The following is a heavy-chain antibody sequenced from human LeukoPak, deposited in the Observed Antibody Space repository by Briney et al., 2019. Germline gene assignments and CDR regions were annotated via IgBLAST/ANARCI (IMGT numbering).Heavy chain of an antibody. J-gene: IGHJ6*02. D-gene: IGHD3-16*02. CDR2: IYYSGST. CDR1: GGSISSYY. CDR3: ARDKGLRLGELSLSYYYYYGMDV. V-gene: IGHV4-59*01. Sequence: PSETLSLTCTVSGGSISSYYWSWIRQPPGKGLEWIGYIYYSGSTNYNPSLKSRVTISVDTSKNQFSLKLSSVTAADTAVYYWARDKGLRLGELSLSYYYYYGMDVWGQGTTVTVSS.